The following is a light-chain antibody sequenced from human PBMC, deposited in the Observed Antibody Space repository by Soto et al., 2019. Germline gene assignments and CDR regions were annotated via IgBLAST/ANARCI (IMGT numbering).Light chain of an antibody. V-gene: IGKV1-39*01. CDR1: QSISRY. Sequence: DIPMTQSPSSLSASVGDRVTITCRASQSISRYLDWYLQKPGKAPQLLIYAASSLQSGVPSRFSGSGSGTDFTLTISNLQPEDFATYYCQQSYSAPRTFGQGTKVDFK. J-gene: IGKJ1*01. CDR3: QQSYSAPRT. CDR2: AAS.